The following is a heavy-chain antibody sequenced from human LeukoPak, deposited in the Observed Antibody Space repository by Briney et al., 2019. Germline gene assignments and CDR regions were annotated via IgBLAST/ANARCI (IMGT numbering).Heavy chain of an antibody. CDR2: VFYTGST. CDR3: ARNLGRVSPSSSWYLATACFDY. Sequence: SETLSLTCTVSGGSISSRTHYWGWIRQPPGKGLEWIGSVFYTGSTYYNPSLKSRVTISVDTSKNQFSLKLSSVTAADTAVYYCARNLGRVSPSSSWYLATACFDYWGQGTLVTVSS. J-gene: IGHJ4*02. CDR1: GGSISSRTHY. V-gene: IGHV4-39*07. D-gene: IGHD6-13*01.